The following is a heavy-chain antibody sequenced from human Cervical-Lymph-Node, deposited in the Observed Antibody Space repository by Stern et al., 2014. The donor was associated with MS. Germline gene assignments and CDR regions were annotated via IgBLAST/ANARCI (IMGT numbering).Heavy chain of an antibody. Sequence: VHLVESGAEVKKPGASVKVSCKASGYTFTSYGVSWVRQAPGKGLEWMGWISAYNGNTNYAQELQGRVTMTTDTSTSTAYMELRSLRSDDTAVYYCARDRGAARPYYYYGMDVWGQGTTVTVSS. J-gene: IGHJ6*02. V-gene: IGHV1-18*01. CDR3: ARDRGAARPYYYYGMDV. CDR2: ISAYNGNT. D-gene: IGHD6-6*01. CDR1: GYTFTSYG.